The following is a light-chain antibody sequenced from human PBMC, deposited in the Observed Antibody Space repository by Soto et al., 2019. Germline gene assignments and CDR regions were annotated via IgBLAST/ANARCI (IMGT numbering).Light chain of an antibody. CDR1: QSLSSTY. J-gene: IGKJ1*01. CDR2: VTS. V-gene: IGKV3-20*01. CDR3: QQYGGSLRT. Sequence: IVLTLSPGTLSLSTGERATLSCRASQSLSSTYLAWYQQKPGQAPRLLIYVTSSRATGIPDRFSGSGSGTDFTLTISRLEPEDFAVYYCQQYGGSLRTFGQGTKVDIK.